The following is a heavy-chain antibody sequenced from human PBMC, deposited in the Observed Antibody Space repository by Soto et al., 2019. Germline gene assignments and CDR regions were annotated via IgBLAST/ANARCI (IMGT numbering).Heavy chain of an antibody. CDR2: IYYSGST. CDR1: GGSISSGDYY. V-gene: IGHV4-30-4*01. CDR3: AREPYDYDRSGHFDY. D-gene: IGHD3-22*01. Sequence: PSETLSLTCTVSGGSISSGDYYWNWIRQPPGQGLEWIAYIYYSGSTYYNPSLKSRVTISVDTSKNQFSLRLTSVTAADTAVYYCAREPYDYDRSGHFDYWGQGTLVTVS. J-gene: IGHJ4*02.